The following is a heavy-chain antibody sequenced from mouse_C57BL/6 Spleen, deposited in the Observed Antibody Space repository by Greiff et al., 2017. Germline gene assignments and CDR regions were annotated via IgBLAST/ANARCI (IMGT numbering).Heavy chain of an antibody. Sequence: VQLQQSGAELVRPGASVKLSCKASGYTFTDYYINWVKQRPGQGLEWIARIYPGSGNTYYNEKFKGKATLTAEKSSSTAYMQLSSLTSEDSAVYFCAREGGGYYYGSSLYYFDYWGQGTTLTVSS. V-gene: IGHV1-76*01. J-gene: IGHJ2*01. CDR3: AREGGGYYYGSSLYYFDY. CDR1: GYTFTDYY. D-gene: IGHD1-1*01. CDR2: IYPGSGNT.